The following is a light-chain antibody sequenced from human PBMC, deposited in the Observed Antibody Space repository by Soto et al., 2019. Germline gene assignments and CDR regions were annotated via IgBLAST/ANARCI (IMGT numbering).Light chain of an antibody. Sequence: EIVLTQSPGTLSLSPGERATLSCRASQSVSSNYLAWYQQKPGQAPRLLIYGAASRATGIPDRFSGSGSGTDFGLTISRLEPEDFAVYYCQHYGSSPFTFDPGTKVDIK. CDR3: QHYGSSPFT. V-gene: IGKV3-20*01. CDR2: GAA. CDR1: QSVSSNY. J-gene: IGKJ3*01.